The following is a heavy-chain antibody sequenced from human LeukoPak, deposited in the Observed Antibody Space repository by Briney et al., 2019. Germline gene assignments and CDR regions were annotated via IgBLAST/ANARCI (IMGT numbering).Heavy chain of an antibody. J-gene: IGHJ3*02. CDR2: IWYDGSNE. Sequence: PGGSLRLSXAASGFTFRTYGMHWVRQAPGKGLEWVAVIWYDGSNEYYADSVKGRFTISRGNSKNTLYLQMNSLRAEDTAVYYCAKDRSRDGYNLDAFDIWGQGTMVTVSS. CDR3: AKDRSRDGYNLDAFDI. D-gene: IGHD5-24*01. V-gene: IGHV3-33*06. CDR1: GFTFRTYG.